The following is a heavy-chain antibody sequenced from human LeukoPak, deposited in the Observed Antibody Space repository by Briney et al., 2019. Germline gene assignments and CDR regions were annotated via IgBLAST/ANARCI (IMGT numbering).Heavy chain of an antibody. CDR2: IYYSGST. CDR1: GGSISSSSYY. Sequence: SETLSLTCTVSGGSISSSSYYWGWIRQPPGKGLVWIGSIYYSGSTYYNPSLKSRVTISVDTSKNQFSLKLSSVTAADTAVYYCARDGGYYDFWSGRTPWANAGWFDPWGQGTLVTVSS. CDR3: ARDGGYYDFWSGRTPWANAGWFDP. V-gene: IGHV4-39*07. J-gene: IGHJ5*02. D-gene: IGHD3-3*01.